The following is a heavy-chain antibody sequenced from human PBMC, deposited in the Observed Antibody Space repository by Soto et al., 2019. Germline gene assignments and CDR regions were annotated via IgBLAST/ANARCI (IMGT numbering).Heavy chain of an antibody. CDR1: GGSISSYY. CDR3: ARRHSSGRYNWFDP. V-gene: IGHV4-59*08. Sequence: SETLSLTCTVSGGSISSYYWSWIRQPPGKGLEWIGYIYYSGSTNYNPSLKSRVTISVDTSKNQFSLKLSSVTAADTAVYYCARRHSSGRYNWFDPWGQGTLVTVSS. D-gene: IGHD6-19*01. CDR2: IYYSGST. J-gene: IGHJ5*02.